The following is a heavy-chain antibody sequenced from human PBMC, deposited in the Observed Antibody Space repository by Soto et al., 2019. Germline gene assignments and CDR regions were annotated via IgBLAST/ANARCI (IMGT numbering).Heavy chain of an antibody. V-gene: IGHV3-74*01. CDR2: IKRDGTSA. Sequence: EVRPVESGGGLVQPGGSLRLSCAMSRFDPSDGWLHWVRQTPGKGLLWVSRIKRDGTSASYADFVEGRFTVSRDNARNTFDLQMSSLRVEDTAVYYCTSGAAFRGQGILVTVSS. J-gene: IGHJ4*02. CDR1: RFDPSDGW. D-gene: IGHD6-25*01. CDR3: TSGAAF.